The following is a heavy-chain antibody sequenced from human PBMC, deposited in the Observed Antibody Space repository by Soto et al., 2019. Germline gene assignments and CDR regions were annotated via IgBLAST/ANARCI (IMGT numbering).Heavy chain of an antibody. CDR1: GGTFSNYP. CDR2: IIPIFGTV. D-gene: IGHD5-12*01. J-gene: IGHJ2*01. CDR3: ARGNHRWLQLWYFDL. V-gene: IGHV1-69*12. Sequence: QVQLVQSGAEVKKPGSSVKVSCKASGGTFSNYPISWVRQAPGQGLEWMGGIIPIFGTVNYAQKFQGRVTIXXDXSXXTAYMELSRLRSADTAVYYCARGNHRWLQLWYFDLWGRGTLVTVSS.